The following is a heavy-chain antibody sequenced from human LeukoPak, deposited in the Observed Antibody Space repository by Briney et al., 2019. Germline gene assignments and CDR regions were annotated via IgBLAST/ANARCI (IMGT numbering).Heavy chain of an antibody. V-gene: IGHV3-21*01. CDR2: ISSSSSYI. D-gene: IGHD1-14*01. J-gene: IGHJ4*02. CDR1: GFTFSIYS. Sequence: GGSLRLSCAASGFTFSIYSMNWVRQARARGLVWVSSISSSSSYIYYADSAKGRFTISRDNAKNSLYLQMNSRRAEDTAVYYCARSHISWGQGTLVTVSS. CDR3: ARSHIS.